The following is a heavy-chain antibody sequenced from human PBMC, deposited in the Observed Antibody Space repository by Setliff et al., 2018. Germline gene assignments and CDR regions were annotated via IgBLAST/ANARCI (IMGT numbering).Heavy chain of an antibody. CDR2: LDNDGST. CDR1: GVTVSAYD. D-gene: IGHD3-10*01. CDR3: RLWFGELLRDY. J-gene: IGHJ4*02. Sequence: PGGSLRLSCAASGVTVSAYDMSWVRQAPGKGLEWVSLLDNDGSTYYSDSVKGRFTISRGTSKNTLYLQISSLRTEDTAVYYCRLWFGELLRDYWGQGTLVTVSS. V-gene: IGHV3-53*01.